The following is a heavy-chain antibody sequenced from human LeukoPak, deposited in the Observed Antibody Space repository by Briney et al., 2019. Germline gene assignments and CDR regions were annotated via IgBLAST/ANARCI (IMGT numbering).Heavy chain of an antibody. D-gene: IGHD3-22*01. CDR3: ARTVRGIVMPQNAFDI. CDR1: GFTFSSYW. V-gene: IGHV3-7*01. CDR2: IKQDGSEK. Sequence: GGSLRLSCAASGFTFSSYWMSWVCQAPGKGLEWVANIKQDGSEKYHVDSVKGRFTISRDNAKNSLYLQMNSLRAEDTAMYYCARTVRGIVMPQNAFDIWGQGTLVTVSS. J-gene: IGHJ3*02.